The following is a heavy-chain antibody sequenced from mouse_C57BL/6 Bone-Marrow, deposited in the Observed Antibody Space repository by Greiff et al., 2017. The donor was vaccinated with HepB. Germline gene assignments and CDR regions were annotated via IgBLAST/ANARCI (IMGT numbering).Heavy chain of an antibody. Sequence: QVQLQQSGAGLARPGASVKLSCKASGYTFTSYGISWVKQRTGQGLEWIGEIYPRSGNTYYNEKFKGKATLTADKSSSTAYMELRSLTSEDSAVYFCARRDYGSSYTSYWYFDVWGTGTTVTVSS. CDR1: GYTFTSYG. D-gene: IGHD1-1*01. J-gene: IGHJ1*03. CDR3: ARRDYGSSYTSYWYFDV. CDR2: IYPRSGNT. V-gene: IGHV1-81*01.